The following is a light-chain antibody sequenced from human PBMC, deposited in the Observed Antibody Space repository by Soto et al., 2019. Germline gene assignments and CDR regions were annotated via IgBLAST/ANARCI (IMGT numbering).Light chain of an antibody. CDR2: DND. CDR3: ATWDSSLGAVV. J-gene: IGLJ3*02. CDR1: NSNIGIEY. Sequence: QSVLTQPPSVSAAPGQEVTIARSGSNSNIGIEYVAWYQHLPGTAPKLVIYDNDKRPSGIPDRFSGSKSGTSATLGITGLQTGDEADYYCATWDSSLGAVVFGGGTKLTVL. V-gene: IGLV1-51*01.